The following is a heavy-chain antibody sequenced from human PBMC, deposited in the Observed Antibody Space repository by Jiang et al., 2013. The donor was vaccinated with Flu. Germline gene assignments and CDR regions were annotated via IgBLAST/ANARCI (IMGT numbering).Heavy chain of an antibody. V-gene: IGHV1-24*01. CDR3: ATALRGGSWPPFNWFDP. J-gene: IGHJ5*02. D-gene: IGHD2-15*01. CDR1: GYTLTELS. CDR2: FDPEDGET. Sequence: GAEVKKPGASVKVSCKVSGYTLTELSMHWVRQAPGKGLEWMGGFDPEDGETIYAQKFQGRVTMTEGTSTDTAYMELSSLRSEDTAVYYCATALRGGSWPPFNWFDPWGQGTLVTVSS.